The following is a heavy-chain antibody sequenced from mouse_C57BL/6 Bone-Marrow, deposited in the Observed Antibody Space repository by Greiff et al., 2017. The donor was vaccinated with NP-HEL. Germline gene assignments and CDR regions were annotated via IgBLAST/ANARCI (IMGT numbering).Heavy chain of an antibody. CDR2: ISDGGSYT. CDR1: GFTFSSYA. D-gene: IGHD1-1*01. V-gene: IGHV5-4*01. J-gene: IGHJ4*01. Sequence: EVQLVESGGGLVKPGGSLKLSCAASGFTFSSYAMSWVRQTPEKRLEWVATISDGGSYTYYPDNVKGRFTISRDNAKNNLYLQMSHLKSEDTAMYYCAPSYGSSLYYYAMDYWGQGTSVTVSS. CDR3: APSYGSSLYYYAMDY.